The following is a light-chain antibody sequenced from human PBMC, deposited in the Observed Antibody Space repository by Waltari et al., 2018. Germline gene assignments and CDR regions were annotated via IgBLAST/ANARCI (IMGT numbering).Light chain of an antibody. CDR2: DAI. Sequence: QSAPTQPASVSGSLGQSITISCTRASSDDGGYNSVSWYQQRPGKAPKLIIYDAINRPSGVSNRFSGSRSGNTASLTISELQADDEADYYCSSYSTILNLVGFGGGTQLTVL. J-gene: IGLJ2*01. CDR3: SSYSTILNLVG. V-gene: IGLV2-14*03. CDR1: SSDDGGYNS.